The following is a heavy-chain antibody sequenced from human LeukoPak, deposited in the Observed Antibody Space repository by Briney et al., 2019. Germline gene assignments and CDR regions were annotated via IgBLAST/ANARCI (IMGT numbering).Heavy chain of an antibody. D-gene: IGHD4-4*01. CDR3: ARVGNYSNYGDY. CDR2: IIPILGIA. V-gene: IGHV1-69*04. CDR1: GGTFSSYA. J-gene: IGHJ4*02. Sequence: ASVKVSCKASGGTFSSYAIGWVRQAPGQGLEWMGRIIPILGIANYAQKFQSRVTITADKSTSTAYMELSSLRSEDTAVYYCARVGNYSNYGDYWGQGTLVTVSS.